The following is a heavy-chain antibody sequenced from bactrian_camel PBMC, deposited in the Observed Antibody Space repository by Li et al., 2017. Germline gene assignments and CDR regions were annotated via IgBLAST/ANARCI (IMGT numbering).Heavy chain of an antibody. CDR1: GYSYNGNY. CDR3: AADARQYAGSWRSLVAGSFDY. Sequence: HVQLVESGGGSVQAGGSLKLSCVVSGYSYNGNYFGWFRQAPGKQREEVAIYDGDDTITYADSVKGRFTIYKDGAKDTLLLQMNSLTPEDTAMYYCAADARQYAGSWRSLVAGSFDYWGQGTQVTVS. D-gene: IGHD6*01. V-gene: IGHV3S53*01. J-gene: IGHJ4*01. CDR2: YDGDDTI.